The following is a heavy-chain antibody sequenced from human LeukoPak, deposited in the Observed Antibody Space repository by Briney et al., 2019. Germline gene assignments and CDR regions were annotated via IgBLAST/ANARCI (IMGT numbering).Heavy chain of an antibody. CDR3: AKGLFGVVIRGNWFDP. J-gene: IGHJ5*02. CDR1: GFSFDDYA. D-gene: IGHD3-3*01. V-gene: IGHV3-9*01. Sequence: GRSLRLSCAASGFSFDDYAMHWVRHAPGKGLEWVSGISWNSGSTGYVDSVKGRFTISRDNAKDSLYLQMNSLRAEDTALYYCAKGLFGVVIRGNWFDPWGQGTLVTVSS. CDR2: ISWNSGST.